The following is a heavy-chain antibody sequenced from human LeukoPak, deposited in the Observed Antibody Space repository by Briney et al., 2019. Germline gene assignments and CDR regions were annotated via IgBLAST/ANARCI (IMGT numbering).Heavy chain of an antibody. V-gene: IGHV3-11*01. CDR3: ARRRDYFDY. J-gene: IGHJ4*02. CDR1: GFDLSDYY. CDR2: TSSSGGNT. Sequence: GGSLRLSCVVSGFDLSDYYMSWIRQAPGKGLEWISYTSSSGGNTYFADSVKGRFTMSRDNARGSLYLQMNSLRADDTAIYYCARRRDYFDYWGQGTLVTVSS.